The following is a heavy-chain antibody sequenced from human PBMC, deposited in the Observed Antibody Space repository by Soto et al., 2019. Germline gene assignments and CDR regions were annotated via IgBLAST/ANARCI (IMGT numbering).Heavy chain of an antibody. CDR2: ISAYNGNT. CDR3: ARGGAKYYYDSSGYYWFDP. V-gene: IGHV1-18*04. CDR1: GYTFTSYG. D-gene: IGHD3-22*01. Sequence: WASVKVSCKASGYTFTSYGISWVRQAPGQGLEWMGWISAYNGNTNYAQKLQGRVTMTTDTSTSTAYMELRSLRSDDTAVYYCARGGAKYYYDSSGYYWFDPWGQGTLVTVSS. J-gene: IGHJ5*02.